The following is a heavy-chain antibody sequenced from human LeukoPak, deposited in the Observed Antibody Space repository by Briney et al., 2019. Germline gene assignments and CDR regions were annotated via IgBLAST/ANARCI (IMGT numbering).Heavy chain of an antibody. CDR2: IYYSGST. CDR3: ARDGRSYGLRIWFDP. D-gene: IGHD5-18*01. CDR1: GGSISSYY. J-gene: IGHJ5*02. Sequence: SETLSLTCTVSGGSISSYYWSWIRQPPGKGLEWIGYIYYSGSTNYNPSLKSRVTISVDTSKNQFSLKLSSVTAADTALYYCARDGRSYGLRIWFDPWGQGTLVTVSS. V-gene: IGHV4-59*01.